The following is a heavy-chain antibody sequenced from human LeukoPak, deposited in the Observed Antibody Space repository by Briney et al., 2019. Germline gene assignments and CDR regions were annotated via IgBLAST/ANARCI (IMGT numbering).Heavy chain of an antibody. CDR2: ISGSGGST. V-gene: IGHV3-23*01. CDR1: GFIVSSNY. CDR3: AKVLEQWLVNDAFDI. D-gene: IGHD6-19*01. Sequence: GGSLRLSCAASGFIVSSNYMSWVRQAPGKGLEWVSAISGSGGSTYYADSVKGRFTISRDNSKNTLYLQMNSLRAEDTAVYYCAKVLEQWLVNDAFDIWGQGTMVTVSS. J-gene: IGHJ3*02.